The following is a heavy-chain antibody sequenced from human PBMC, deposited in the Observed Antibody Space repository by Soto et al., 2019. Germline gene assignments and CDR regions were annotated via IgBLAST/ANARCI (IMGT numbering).Heavy chain of an antibody. V-gene: IGHV4-34*01. CDR1: GGSFSGYY. J-gene: IGHJ4*02. Sequence: SETLSLTCAVYGGSFSGYYWSWIRQPPGKGLEWIGEINHSGSTNYNPSLKSRVTISVDTSKNQFSLKLSSVTAADTAVYYCARGRSTYCGSTICYNNFDYWGQGALVTVSS. CDR2: INHSGST. D-gene: IGHD2-2*02. CDR3: ARGRSTYCGSTICYNNFDY.